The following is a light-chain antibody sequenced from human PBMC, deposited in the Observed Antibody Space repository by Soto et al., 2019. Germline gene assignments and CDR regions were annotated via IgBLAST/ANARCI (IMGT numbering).Light chain of an antibody. CDR2: DDT. CDR1: VGL. V-gene: IGLV2-23*01. J-gene: IGLJ1*01. CDR3: CLYVGGRTYL. Sequence: QSVLTQPASVSGSPGQSITISCTGTVGLVSWYQQHPGKVPKLIIYDDTKRPSGVSSRFSGSKSGNTASLTISGLQTEDEAAYYCCLYVGGRTYLFGTGTKVTIL.